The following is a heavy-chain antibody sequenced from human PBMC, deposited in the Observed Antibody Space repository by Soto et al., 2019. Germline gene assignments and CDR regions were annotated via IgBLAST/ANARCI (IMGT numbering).Heavy chain of an antibody. CDR2: IIPILGIA. D-gene: IGHD3-3*01. Sequence: QVQLVQSGAEVKKPGSSVKVSCKASGGTFSSYTISWVRQAPGQGLEWMGRIIPILGIANYAQKFQGRVTITADKSTSTAYMELSSLRSEDTAVYYCASSNSDFERNWYFDLWGRGTLVTVSS. V-gene: IGHV1-69*02. J-gene: IGHJ2*01. CDR3: ASSNSDFERNWYFDL. CDR1: GGTFSSYT.